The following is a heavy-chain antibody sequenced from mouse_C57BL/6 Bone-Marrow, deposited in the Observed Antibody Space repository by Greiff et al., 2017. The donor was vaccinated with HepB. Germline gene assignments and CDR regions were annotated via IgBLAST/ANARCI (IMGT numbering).Heavy chain of an antibody. Sequence: EVKLQQSGPELVKPGASVKISCKASGYTFTDYYMNWVKQSHGKSLEWIGDINPNNGGTSYNQKFKGKATLTVDKSSSTAYMELRSLTSEDSAVYYCARSDYYGSSYHLDYWGQGTTLTVSS. J-gene: IGHJ2*01. D-gene: IGHD1-1*01. CDR2: INPNNGGT. V-gene: IGHV1-26*01. CDR1: GYTFTDYY. CDR3: ARSDYYGSSYHLDY.